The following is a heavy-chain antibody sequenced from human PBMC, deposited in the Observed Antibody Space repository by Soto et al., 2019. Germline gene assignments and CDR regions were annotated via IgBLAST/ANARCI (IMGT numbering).Heavy chain of an antibody. CDR1: GDSINSIHW. CDR2: ISHSGNA. CDR3: AAGPFWSGPWTASRLDY. J-gene: IGHJ4*02. Sequence: SETLSLTCAVSGDSINSIHWWNWVRQPPGKGLEWIGQISHSGNANYNPSRTSRVTISVDKSKNHFSLKLTSVTAAATAVYSCAAGPFWSGPWTASRLDYWGQGTMVTVSS. D-gene: IGHD3-3*01. V-gene: IGHV4-4*02.